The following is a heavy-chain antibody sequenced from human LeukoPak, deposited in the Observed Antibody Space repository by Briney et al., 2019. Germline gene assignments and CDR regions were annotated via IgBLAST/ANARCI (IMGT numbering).Heavy chain of an antibody. CDR3: ARDKEAVAAFDY. CDR1: GGSISSSNW. J-gene: IGHJ4*02. D-gene: IGHD6-19*01. CDR2: IYHSGST. Sequence: PSGTLSLTCAVSGGSISSSNWWSWVRQPPGKGLEWIGEIYHSGSTNYNPSLRSRVTISVDKSKNEFSLKLSSVTAADTAVYYCARDKEAVAAFDYWGQGTLVTVSS. V-gene: IGHV4-4*02.